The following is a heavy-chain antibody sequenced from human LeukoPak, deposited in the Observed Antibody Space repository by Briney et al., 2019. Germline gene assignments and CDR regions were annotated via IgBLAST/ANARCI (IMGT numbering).Heavy chain of an antibody. CDR2: IKQDGSEK. Sequence: GGSLRLSCAASGFIFENYWMNWVRQAPGKGLEWVANIKQDGSEKYYVDSVKGRFTISRDNAKNSLYLQMNSLRAEDTAVYYCAREGVGFDYWGQGTLVTVSS. V-gene: IGHV3-7*01. J-gene: IGHJ4*02. CDR1: GFIFENYW. CDR3: AREGVGFDY.